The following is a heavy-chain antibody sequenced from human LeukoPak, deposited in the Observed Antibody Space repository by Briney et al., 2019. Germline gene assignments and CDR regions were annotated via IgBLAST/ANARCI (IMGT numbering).Heavy chain of an antibody. J-gene: IGHJ5*02. CDR3: ARQDTAMDT. D-gene: IGHD5-18*01. CDR2: IYYSGST. CDR1: GGSISGSSYY. V-gene: IGHV4-39*01. Sequence: SETLSLTCTVSGGSISGSSYYWGWIRQPPGKGLEWIGSIYYSGSTYYNPSLKSRVTISVDTSKNQFSLKLSSVTAADTAVYYCARQDTAMDTWGQGTLVTVSS.